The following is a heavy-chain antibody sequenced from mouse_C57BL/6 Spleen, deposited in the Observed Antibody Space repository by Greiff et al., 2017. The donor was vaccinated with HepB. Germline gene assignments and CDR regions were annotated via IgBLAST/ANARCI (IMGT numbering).Heavy chain of an antibody. J-gene: IGHJ2*01. V-gene: IGHV1-69*01. CDR1: GYTFTSYW. CDR2: IDPSDSYT. CDR3: ARWGYSNFDY. Sequence: QVQLQQPGAELVMPGASVKLSCKASGYTFTSYWMHWVKQRPGQGLEWIGEIDPSDSYTNYNQKFKGKSTLTVDKSSSTAYMQLSSLTSEDSAVYYCARWGYSNFDYWGQGTTVTVSS. D-gene: IGHD2-5*01.